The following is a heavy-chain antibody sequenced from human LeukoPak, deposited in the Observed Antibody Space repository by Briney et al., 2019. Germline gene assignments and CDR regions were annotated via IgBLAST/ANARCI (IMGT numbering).Heavy chain of an antibody. CDR1: GFTVSSNY. V-gene: IGHV3-53*01. D-gene: IGHD1-26*01. CDR3: AKDTLGATGDY. CDR2: IYSGGST. J-gene: IGHJ4*02. Sequence: GGSLRLSCAASGFTVSSNYMSWVRQAPGKGLEWVSVIYSGGSTYYADSVKGRFTISRDNSKHTLHLQMNSLRAEDTAVHYCAKDTLGATGDYWGQGTLVTVSS.